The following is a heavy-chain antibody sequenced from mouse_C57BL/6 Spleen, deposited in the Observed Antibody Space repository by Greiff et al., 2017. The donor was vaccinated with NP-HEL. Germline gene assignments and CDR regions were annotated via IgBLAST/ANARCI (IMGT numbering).Heavy chain of an antibody. D-gene: IGHD1-1*01. CDR2: IHPSDSDT. CDR3: AIGGFITTVVADYVDY. J-gene: IGHJ2*01. CDR1: GYTFTSYW. Sequence: QVQLKQPGAELVKPGASVKVSCKASGYTFTSYWMHWVKQRPGQGLEWIGRIHPSDSDTNYNQKFKGKATLTVDKSSSTAYMQLSSLTSEDSAVYYCAIGGFITTVVADYVDYWGQGTTLTVSS. V-gene: IGHV1-74*01.